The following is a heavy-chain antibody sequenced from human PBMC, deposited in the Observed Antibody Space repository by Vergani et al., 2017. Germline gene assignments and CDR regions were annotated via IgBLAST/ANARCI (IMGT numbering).Heavy chain of an antibody. D-gene: IGHD3-22*01. CDR3: ATSASYYDSSGYYYFDY. CDR2: ISYDGSYK. Sequence: QVQLVESGGGVVQPGRSLRLSCAASGFIFSRYGIHWVRQAPGKGLEWVAVISYDGSYKYYADSVKGRFTISRDNPKNTLYLQMNSLRAEDTAVYYCATSASYYDSSGYYYFDYWGQGTLVTVSS. J-gene: IGHJ4*02. V-gene: IGHV3-30*03. CDR1: GFIFSRYG.